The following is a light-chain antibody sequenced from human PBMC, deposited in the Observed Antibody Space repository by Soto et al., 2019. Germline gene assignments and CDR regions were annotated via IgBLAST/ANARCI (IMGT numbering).Light chain of an antibody. CDR3: QQYNSWPRT. Sequence: EILMTQSPATLSVSPGERATLSCRASLSVGSNLAWYQQKPGQPPRLLISGASTRATGIPARFSGSGSGTDFTLTISSLQSEDFAIYYCQQYNSWPRTFGQGTKVEIK. CDR2: GAS. V-gene: IGKV3-15*01. CDR1: LSVGSN. J-gene: IGKJ1*01.